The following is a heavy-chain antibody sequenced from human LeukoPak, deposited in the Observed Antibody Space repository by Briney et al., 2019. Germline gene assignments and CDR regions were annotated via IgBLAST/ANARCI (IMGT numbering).Heavy chain of an antibody. J-gene: IGHJ6*03. Sequence: ASVKVSCKASGYTFTSYDINWVRQATGQGLEWMGWMNPNSGNTGYAQKFQGRVTITRNTSISTAYMELSSLRSEDTAVYYCARGLGGYCSSTSCYGPSYYYYYMDVWGKGTTVTVSS. CDR1: GYTFTSYD. D-gene: IGHD2-2*01. CDR3: ARGLGGYCSSTSCYGPSYYYYYMDV. V-gene: IGHV1-8*03. CDR2: MNPNSGNT.